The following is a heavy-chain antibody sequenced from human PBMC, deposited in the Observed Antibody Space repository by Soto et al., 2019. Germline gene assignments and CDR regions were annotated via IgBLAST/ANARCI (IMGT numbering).Heavy chain of an antibody. CDR1: GGFISRGGYY. D-gene: IGHD2-2*01. Sequence: QVQLQESGPGLVEPSQTLSLTCSVSGGFISRGGYYWSWIRQFPGKGLEWIGYIHYRGSTYYNPSLKSRGSISVDMSKHQLSLNLPSVTAADTAVYYCARCRDACGFVSWGQGTLVTVSS. V-gene: IGHV4-31*03. CDR3: ARCRDACGFVS. CDR2: IHYRGST. J-gene: IGHJ4*02.